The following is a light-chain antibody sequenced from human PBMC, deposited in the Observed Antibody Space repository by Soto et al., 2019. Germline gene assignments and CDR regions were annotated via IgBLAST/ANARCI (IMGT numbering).Light chain of an antibody. J-gene: IGKJ3*01. V-gene: IGKV3-15*01. CDR1: QSVSSN. CDR3: QQYNNWPPFT. CDR2: GTS. Sequence: EIVMTQPPATLSVSPGERATLSCRASQSVSSNLDWYQQKPGQAPRLLIYGTSTRATGIPARFSGSGSGTEFTLTISSLQSEDFAVYYCQQYNNWPPFTFGPGTKVDIK.